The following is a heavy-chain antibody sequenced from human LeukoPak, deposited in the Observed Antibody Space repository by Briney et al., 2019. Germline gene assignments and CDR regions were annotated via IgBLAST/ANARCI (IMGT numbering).Heavy chain of an antibody. D-gene: IGHD1-14*01. CDR1: GFTFSSYA. CDR2: IFGDGSGT. Sequence: GGSLRLSCAASGFTFSSYAMNWVRLAPGKGLEWVSGIFGDGSGTFYADTVKGRFTISRDNSKNTVWLQMNSLRMEDTAIYYCAKDEKPDGMLAIDYWGAGTLVTVSS. CDR3: AKDEKPDGMLAIDY. V-gene: IGHV3-23*01. J-gene: IGHJ4*01.